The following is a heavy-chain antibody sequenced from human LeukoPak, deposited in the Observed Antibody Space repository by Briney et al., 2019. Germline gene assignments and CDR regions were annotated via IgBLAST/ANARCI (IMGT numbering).Heavy chain of an antibody. CDR3: TREVERGGSCWGGDS. V-gene: IGHV3-49*04. Sequence: GRSLRLSCATSGFNFEDYAIDWVRQAPGKGLEWVGLITSKAYGGTTELAASVKGRFSISRDESKPIAYLQMNSLKIEDTGVYYCTREVERGGSCWGGDSWGQGTQVTVSS. D-gene: IGHD2-15*01. J-gene: IGHJ4*02. CDR2: ITSKAYGGTT. CDR1: GFNFEDYA.